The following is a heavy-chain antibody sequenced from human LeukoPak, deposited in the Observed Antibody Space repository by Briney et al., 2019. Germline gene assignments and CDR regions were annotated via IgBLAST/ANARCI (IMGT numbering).Heavy chain of an antibody. CDR2: LSASGGTT. CDR3: AKLPREYCSSTTCPNWFDT. J-gene: IGHJ5*02. CDR1: GFTLDDYA. D-gene: IGHD2/OR15-2a*01. Sequence: GGSLRLSCAASGFTLDDYAMHWVRQAPGKGLEWVSSLSASGGTTYYADSVKGRFTISRDNSKNTLYLQMNSLRDEDTARYYCAKLPREYCSSTTCPNWFDTWGQGSLVTVSS. V-gene: IGHV3-23*01.